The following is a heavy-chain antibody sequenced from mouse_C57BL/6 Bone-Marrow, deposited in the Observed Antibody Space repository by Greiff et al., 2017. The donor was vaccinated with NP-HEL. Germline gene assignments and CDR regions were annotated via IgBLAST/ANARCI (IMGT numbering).Heavy chain of an antibody. CDR1: GYAFSSYW. Sequence: VQLQQSGAELVKPGASVKISCKASGYAFSSYWMNWVKQRPGKGLEWIGQIYPGDGDTNYNGKFKGKATLTADKSSSTAYMQLGSLTSEDSAVYCCAGYCDRGYYFDYWGQGTTLTVSS. CDR3: AGYCDRGYYFDY. D-gene: IGHD2-14*01. J-gene: IGHJ2*01. CDR2: IYPGDGDT. V-gene: IGHV1-80*01.